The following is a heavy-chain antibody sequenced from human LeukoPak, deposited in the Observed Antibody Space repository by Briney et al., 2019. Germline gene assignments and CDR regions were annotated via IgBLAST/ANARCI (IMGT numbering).Heavy chain of an antibody. D-gene: IGHD3-22*01. CDR3: ARDTAYYYDSSGYLFDY. CDR2: GDYSGST. Sequence: SETLSLTCTVSGGSISSSNYYWGWIRQPPGRGLEWIGSGDYSGSTYYNPSLKGRVTISVDTSKNQFSLKLSSVTAADTAVYYCARDTAYYYDSSGYLFDYWGQGTLVTVSS. CDR1: GGSISSSNYY. J-gene: IGHJ4*02. V-gene: IGHV4-39*07.